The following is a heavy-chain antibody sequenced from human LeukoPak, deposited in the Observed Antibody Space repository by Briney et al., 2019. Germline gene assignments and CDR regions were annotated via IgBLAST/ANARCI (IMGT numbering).Heavy chain of an antibody. D-gene: IGHD2-21*02. V-gene: IGHV5-51*01. CDR2: IYPGDSDT. J-gene: IGHJ4*02. Sequence: HGESLKISCKGSGYSFTSYWIGWVRQMPGKGLEWMGIIYPGDSDTRYSPSFQGQVTISADKSISTAYLQWSSLKASDTAMYYCARLTLEPVYCGGDCHGGFDYWGQGTLVTVSS. CDR3: ARLTLEPVYCGGDCHGGFDY. CDR1: GYSFTSYW.